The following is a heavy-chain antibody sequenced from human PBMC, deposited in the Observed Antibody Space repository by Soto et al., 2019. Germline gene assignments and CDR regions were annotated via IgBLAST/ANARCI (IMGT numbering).Heavy chain of an antibody. J-gene: IGHJ6*02. CDR2: ISYDGSNK. Sequence: PGGSLRLSCAASGFTFSSYGMHWVRQAPGKGLEWVAVISYDGSNKYYADSVKGRFTISRDNSKNTLYLQMNSLRAEDTAVYYCAKGSYLYYYYGMDVWGQGTTVTVSS. CDR1: GFTFSSYG. V-gene: IGHV3-30*18. CDR3: AKGSYLYYYYGMDV.